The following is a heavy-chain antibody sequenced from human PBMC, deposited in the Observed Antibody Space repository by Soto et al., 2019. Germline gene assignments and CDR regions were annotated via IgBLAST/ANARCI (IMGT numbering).Heavy chain of an antibody. Sequence: EVQLVESGGGWVPPGRSLRLSCAASGFTFDDYAMHWVRQAPGKGLEWVSGISWNSGSIGYVDSVKGRFTISRDKAKNSLYLQMNSLIAEDTALYYCAKDREGLRLGYFDLWGRGTLVTVSS. CDR2: ISWNSGSI. J-gene: IGHJ2*01. CDR1: GFTFDDYA. V-gene: IGHV3-9*01. CDR3: AKDREGLRLGYFDL. D-gene: IGHD4-17*01.